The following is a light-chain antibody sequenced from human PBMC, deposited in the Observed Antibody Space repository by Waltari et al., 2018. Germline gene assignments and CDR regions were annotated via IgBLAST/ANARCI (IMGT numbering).Light chain of an antibody. CDR3: DKYAAVLCR. CDR1: PDINTW. V-gene: IGKV1D-16*01. CDR2: SSF. Sequence: QLTQSPSPPPASSGAKVPISSHTSPDINTWLAWYQQKPAKAPQRLVHSSFTLQTGVPTRVRGSGAEADFTLTIRSLQPEDFATYFCDKYAAVLCRFEQAT. J-gene: IGKJ2*04.